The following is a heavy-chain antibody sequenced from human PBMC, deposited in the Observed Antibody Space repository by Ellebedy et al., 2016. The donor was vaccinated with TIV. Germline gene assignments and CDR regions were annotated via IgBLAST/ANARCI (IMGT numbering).Heavy chain of an antibody. CDR3: AKSGAASGLSYWYFDL. CDR1: GITFSSYT. J-gene: IGHJ2*01. CDR2: ISGNGDNT. D-gene: IGHD6-13*01. V-gene: IGHV3-23*01. Sequence: LSLTCAASGITFSSYTMSWVRQAPGKGLEWVSTISGNGDNTYYADSVKGRFTISRDNSKKTLSLQMNSLRAEDTAVYYCAKSGAASGLSYWYFDLWGRGTLVTVSS.